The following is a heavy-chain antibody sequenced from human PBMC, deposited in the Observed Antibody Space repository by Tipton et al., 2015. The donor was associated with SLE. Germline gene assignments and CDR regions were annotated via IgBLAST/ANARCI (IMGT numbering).Heavy chain of an antibody. V-gene: IGHV3-30*04. J-gene: IGHJ4*02. CDR2: MSYDGSNK. Sequence: SLRLSCAASGFTFSSYAMHWVRQAPGKGLEWVAVMSYDGSNKYYADSVKGRFTISRDNSKNTLYLQMNSLRAEDTAVYYCAREIESCSGGSCYPDYWGQGTLVTVSS. CDR1: GFTFSSYA. D-gene: IGHD2-15*01. CDR3: AREIESCSGGSCYPDY.